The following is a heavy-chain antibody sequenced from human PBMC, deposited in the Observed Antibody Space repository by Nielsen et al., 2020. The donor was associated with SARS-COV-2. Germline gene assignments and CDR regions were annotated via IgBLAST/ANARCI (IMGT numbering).Heavy chain of an antibody. V-gene: IGHV4-34*01. CDR2: INHSGST. Sequence: SQTLSLPCAVYGGSFSGYYWSWIRQPPGKGLEWIGEINHSGSTNYNPSLKSRVTISVDTSKNQFSLKLSSVTAADTAVYYCARDQAGGYSYGSRKFHRPYYFDYWGQGTLVTVSS. CDR1: GGSFSGYY. D-gene: IGHD5-18*01. J-gene: IGHJ4*02. CDR3: ARDQAGGYSYGSRKFHRPYYFDY.